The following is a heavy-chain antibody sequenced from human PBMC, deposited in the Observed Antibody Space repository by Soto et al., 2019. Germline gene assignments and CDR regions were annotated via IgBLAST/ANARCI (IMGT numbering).Heavy chain of an antibody. V-gene: IGHV3-23*01. J-gene: IGHJ4*02. Sequence: EVQLLESGGGLVQPGGSLRLSCAASGFTFSTYAMNWVRQAPGRGLEWVSTISGSGGSTYYADSVKGRFPISRDNSKNTLYLQTNSLRAEDTALYYCAKDLGSSGSYHGIYFDSWGQGTLVTVSS. CDR2: ISGSGGST. D-gene: IGHD1-26*01. CDR1: GFTFSTYA. CDR3: AKDLGSSGSYHGIYFDS.